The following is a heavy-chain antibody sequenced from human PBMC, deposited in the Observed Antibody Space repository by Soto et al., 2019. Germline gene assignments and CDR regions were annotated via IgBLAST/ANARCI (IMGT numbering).Heavy chain of an antibody. CDR2: ISWNSGSI. CDR3: AKEGGYSSGRYFDY. D-gene: IGHD6-19*01. J-gene: IGHJ4*02. CDR1: GFTFDDYA. Sequence: EVQLVESGGGLVQPGRSLRLSSAACGFTFDDYAMHWVREAPGKGLEWVSGISWNSGSIGYADSVKGRFTISRDNAKNSLYLQMNSLRAEDTALYYCAKEGGYSSGRYFDYWGQGTLVTVSS. V-gene: IGHV3-9*01.